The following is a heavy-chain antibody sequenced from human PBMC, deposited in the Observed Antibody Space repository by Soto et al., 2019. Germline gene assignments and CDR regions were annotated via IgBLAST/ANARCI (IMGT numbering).Heavy chain of an antibody. V-gene: IGHV1-18*01. Sequence: ASVKVSCKASGYTFTSYGISWVRQAPGQGLEWMGWISAYNGNTNYAQKLQGRVTMTTDTSTSTAYMELRSLRSDDTAVYYCARERVLTIFGVVTNGTSYMDVWGKGTTVTVSS. D-gene: IGHD3-3*01. CDR2: ISAYNGNT. CDR3: ARERVLTIFGVVTNGTSYMDV. J-gene: IGHJ6*03. CDR1: GYTFTSYG.